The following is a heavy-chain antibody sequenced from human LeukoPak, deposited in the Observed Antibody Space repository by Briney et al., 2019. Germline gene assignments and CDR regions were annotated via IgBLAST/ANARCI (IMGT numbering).Heavy chain of an antibody. CDR2: ISSSSSTI. D-gene: IGHD3-9*01. J-gene: IGHJ4*02. V-gene: IGHV3-11*04. Sequence: PGGSLRLSCAASGFTFSDYYMSWIRQAPGKGLEWVSYISSSSSTIYYADSVKGRFTISRDNAKNSLYLQMNSLRAEDTAVYYCASLYYDILTGFYWGQGTLVTVSS. CDR1: GFTFSDYY. CDR3: ASLYYDILTGFY.